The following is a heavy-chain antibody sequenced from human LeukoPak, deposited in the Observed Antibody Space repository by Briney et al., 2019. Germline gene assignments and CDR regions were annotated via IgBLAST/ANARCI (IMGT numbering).Heavy chain of an antibody. J-gene: IGHJ3*02. Sequence: ASVKVSCKASGYTFTGYYMHWVRQAPGQGLEWMGWINPNSGGTNYAQKFQGRVTMTRDKSIGTAYMELSRLTSDDTAVYYCARNIWFGESADAFDIWGQGTMVTVSS. CDR1: GYTFTGYY. CDR3: ARNIWFGESADAFDI. CDR2: INPNSGGT. D-gene: IGHD3-10*01. V-gene: IGHV1-2*02.